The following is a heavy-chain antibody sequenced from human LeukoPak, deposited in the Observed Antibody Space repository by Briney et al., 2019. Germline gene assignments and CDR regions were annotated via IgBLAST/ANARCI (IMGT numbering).Heavy chain of an antibody. CDR1: GFSFSTQR. D-gene: IGHD2-2*02. V-gene: IGHV3-74*01. J-gene: IGHJ4*02. Sequence: PGGSLRLSCAASGFSFSTQRMHWVRQAPGKGLVWVSYINIDERITGYADSVKGRFTISRDNSKNTLYLQMNSLRAEDTAVYYCARDLGLYNFDYWGQGTLVTVSS. CDR3: ARDLGLYNFDY. CDR2: INIDERIT.